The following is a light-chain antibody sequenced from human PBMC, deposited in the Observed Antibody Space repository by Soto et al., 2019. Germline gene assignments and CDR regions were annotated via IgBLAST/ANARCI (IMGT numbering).Light chain of an antibody. Sequence: QSVLTQPASVSGAPGQSMTNSCTGASSDVGADNYVSWYQQHPGKAPKLIIYEVSNRPSGVSNRFSGSKSGDTASLTISGLQADDEADYYCSSYTTNSAPFVFGTGTKVTVL. CDR2: EVS. CDR1: SSDVGADNY. J-gene: IGLJ1*01. V-gene: IGLV2-14*01. CDR3: SSYTTNSAPFV.